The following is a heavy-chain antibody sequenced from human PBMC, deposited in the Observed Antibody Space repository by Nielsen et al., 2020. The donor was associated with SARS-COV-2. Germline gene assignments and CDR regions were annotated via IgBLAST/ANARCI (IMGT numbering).Heavy chain of an antibody. D-gene: IGHD6-25*01. J-gene: IGHJ4*02. Sequence: GESLKISCAASGFMFSTYAMSWVRQAPGKGLEWVSGITGSGGRTHSADSVEGRFTISRDNSKNTLYLQMNSLRAEDTAVYYCAKAFRSSDWVRAATDFWGQGTLVNVS. CDR3: AKAFRSSDWVRAATDF. CDR1: GFMFSTYA. CDR2: ITGSGGRT. V-gene: IGHV3-23*01.